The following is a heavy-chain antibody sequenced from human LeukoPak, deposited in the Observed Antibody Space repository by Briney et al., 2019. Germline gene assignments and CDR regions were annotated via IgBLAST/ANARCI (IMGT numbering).Heavy chain of an antibody. CDR1: GFTFSSNA. CDR2: ISGSGGGT. Sequence: GSLRLSCAASGFTFSSNAMSWVRQAPGKGLEWVSTISGSGGGTYYADSVKGRFTISRDKSKNTMYLQMNSLRAEDTAVYYCAREAFYSSGWFSLFGYWGQGTLVTVSS. CDR3: AREAFYSSGWFSLFGY. D-gene: IGHD6-19*01. J-gene: IGHJ4*02. V-gene: IGHV3-23*01.